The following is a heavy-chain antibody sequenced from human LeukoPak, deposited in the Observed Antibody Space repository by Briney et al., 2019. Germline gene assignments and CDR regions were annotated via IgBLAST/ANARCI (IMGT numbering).Heavy chain of an antibody. CDR1: GGSISSYY. D-gene: IGHD5-18*01. J-gene: IGHJ5*02. CDR3: ARDRDRGYSYGGWFDP. V-gene: IGHV4-59*12. CDR2: IYYSGST. Sequence: SSETLSLTCTVSGGSISSYYWSWIRQPPGKGLEWIGYIYYSGSTNYNPSLKSRVTMFVDMSKNQFSLRLSSVTAATTAVYYCARDRDRGYSYGGWFDPWGQGTLVSVSS.